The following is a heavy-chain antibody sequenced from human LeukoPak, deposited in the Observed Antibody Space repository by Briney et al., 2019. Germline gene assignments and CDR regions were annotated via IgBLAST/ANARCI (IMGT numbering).Heavy chain of an antibody. V-gene: IGHV4-59*01. Sequence: SSETLSLTCTVSGGSISSYYWSWIRQPPGKGLEWIGYIYYSGSTNYNPSLKSRVTISVDTSKNQFSLKLSSVTAADTAVYYCARANDGDYYYGMDVWGQGTTVTVSS. D-gene: IGHD1-1*01. CDR1: GGSISSYY. J-gene: IGHJ6*02. CDR2: IYYSGST. CDR3: ARANDGDYYYGMDV.